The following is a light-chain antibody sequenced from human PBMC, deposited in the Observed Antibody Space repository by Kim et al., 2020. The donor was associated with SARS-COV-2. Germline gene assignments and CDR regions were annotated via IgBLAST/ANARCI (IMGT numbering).Light chain of an antibody. Sequence: DIQMTQSPSSLSASVGDRVTITCRASQGISEYLAWYQQKPGKVPKLLIYAASTLQSGVPSRFSGRGSGTDFTLTISSLQPEDVATYYCQKYNSAPQTFGQGTKVDIK. CDR2: AAS. J-gene: IGKJ1*01. V-gene: IGKV1-27*01. CDR3: QKYNSAPQT. CDR1: QGISEY.